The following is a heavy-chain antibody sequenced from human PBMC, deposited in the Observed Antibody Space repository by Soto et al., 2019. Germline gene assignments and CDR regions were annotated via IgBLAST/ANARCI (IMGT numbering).Heavy chain of an antibody. CDR2: IWYDGSNK. CDR3: ARGAVVTGDFDY. CDR1: GFTFSSYG. V-gene: IGHV3-33*01. Sequence: ESGGGVVQPGRSLRLSCAASGFTFSSYGMHWVRQAPGKGLEWVAVIWYDGSNKYYADSVKGRFTISRDNSKNTLYLQMNSLRAEDTAVYYCARGAVVTGDFDYWGQGTLVTVSS. J-gene: IGHJ4*02. D-gene: IGHD2-15*01.